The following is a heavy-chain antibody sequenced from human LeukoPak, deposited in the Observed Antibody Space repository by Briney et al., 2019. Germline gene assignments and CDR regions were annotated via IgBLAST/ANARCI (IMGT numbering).Heavy chain of an antibody. V-gene: IGHV4-31*03. D-gene: IGHD2-21*02. CDR2: IYYSGST. CDR3: ARVGALAYCGGDSSDYFDY. Sequence: SQTLSLTCTVSGGSISSGGYYWSWIRQHPGKGLEWIGYIYYSGSTYYNPSLKSRVTISVDTSKNQFSLKLSSVTAADTAVYYCARVGALAYCGGDSSDYFDYWGQGTLVTVSS. CDR1: GGSISSGGYY. J-gene: IGHJ4*02.